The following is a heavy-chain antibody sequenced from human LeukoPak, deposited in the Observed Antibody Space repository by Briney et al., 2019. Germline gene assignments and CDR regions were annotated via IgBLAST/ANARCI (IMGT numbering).Heavy chain of an antibody. CDR1: GFTFSSYS. CDR2: ISSSSSTI. D-gene: IGHD5-18*01. V-gene: IGHV3-48*01. CDR3: AREGGYSYGSPDY. Sequence: GGSLRLSCAASGFTFSSYSMNWVRQAPGKGLEWVSYISSSSSTIYYADSVKGGCTISRDNAKNSLYLQMNSLSAEDTAVYYCAREGGYSYGSPDYWGQGTLVTVSS. J-gene: IGHJ4*02.